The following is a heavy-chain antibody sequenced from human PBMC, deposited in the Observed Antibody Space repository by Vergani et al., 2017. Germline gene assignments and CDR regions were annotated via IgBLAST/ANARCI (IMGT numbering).Heavy chain of an antibody. J-gene: IGHJ4*02. CDR1: GFSLSNARMG. CDR2: IFSNDEK. Sequence: QVTLKESGPVLVKPTETLTLTCTVSGFSLSNARMGVSWIRQPPGKALEWLAHIFSNDEKSYSTSLKSRLTISKDTSKSQVVLTMTNMDPVVTATYYCARNLRWSPFDYWGQGTLVTVSS. D-gene: IGHD4-23*01. CDR3: ARNLRWSPFDY. V-gene: IGHV2-26*01.